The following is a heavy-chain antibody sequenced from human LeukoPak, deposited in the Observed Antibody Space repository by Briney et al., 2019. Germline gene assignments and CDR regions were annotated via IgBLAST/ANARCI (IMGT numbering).Heavy chain of an antibody. D-gene: IGHD3-3*02. J-gene: IGHJ5*02. CDR3: ASFSRQYS. CDR2: IYHSGST. CDR1: GYSITSGYY. V-gene: IGHV4-38-2*02. Sequence: KPSETLSLTCTVSGYSITSGYYWGWIRQPPGKGLEWIGNIYHSGSTYYNPSLKSRVTISVDTSKNQFSLRLNSVTAADTAVYYCASFSRQYSWGQGTLVTVSS.